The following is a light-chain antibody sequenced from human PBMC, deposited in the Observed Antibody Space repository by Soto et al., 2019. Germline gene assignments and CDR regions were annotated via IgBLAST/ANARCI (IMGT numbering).Light chain of an antibody. CDR3: AAWDDSLNGYV. CDR1: SSDVGGYNY. V-gene: IGLV2-8*01. Sequence: QSVLTQPPSASGSPGQSVTISCTGTSSDVGGYNYVSWYQQHPGKAPKLMIYEVSKRPSGVPDRFSGSKSGNTASLTVSGLQAEDEADYYCAAWDDSLNGYVIGTGTKVTVL. CDR2: EVS. J-gene: IGLJ1*01.